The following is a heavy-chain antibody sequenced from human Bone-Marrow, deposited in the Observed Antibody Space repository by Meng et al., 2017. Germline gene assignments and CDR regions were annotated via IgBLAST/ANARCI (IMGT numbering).Heavy chain of an antibody. J-gene: IGHJ4*02. CDR3: ASSGYYYPFSLLDY. Sequence: GESLKISCAASGFTFSSYAMSWVRQAPGKGLEWVSAISGSGGSTYYADSVKGRFTISRDNSKNTLYLQMNSLRAEDTAVYYCASSGYYYPFSLLDYWGQGTLVTVSS. CDR1: GFTFSSYA. V-gene: IGHV3-23*01. D-gene: IGHD3-22*01. CDR2: ISGSGGST.